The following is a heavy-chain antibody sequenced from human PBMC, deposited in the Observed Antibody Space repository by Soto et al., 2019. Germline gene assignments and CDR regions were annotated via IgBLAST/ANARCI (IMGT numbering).Heavy chain of an antibody. Sequence: PWGSLRLSCAASGFTFSSYEMNWVRQAPGKGLEWVSYISSGGTTIYYADSVTGRFTFSRDNAKNSLYLQMHSLRAEDTAVYYCAREDGTDAFDIWGQGTMVTVSS. V-gene: IGHV3-48*03. J-gene: IGHJ3*02. CDR2: ISSGGTTI. CDR3: AREDGTDAFDI. CDR1: GFTFSSYE.